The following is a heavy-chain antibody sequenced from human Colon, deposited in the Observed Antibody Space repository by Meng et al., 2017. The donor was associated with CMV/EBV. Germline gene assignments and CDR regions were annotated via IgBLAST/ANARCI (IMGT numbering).Heavy chain of an antibody. CDR1: GYTFSDYY. CDR2: IRSDGSAT. J-gene: IGHJ4*02. Sequence: VQVGAVGAWVHEPGAPVKVSCKTSGYTFSDYYMHWVRPAPGQGLEWMGWIRSDGSATNYAQKFRGRVTMTRDASVSTAYMELSGLTSDDTAVYFCVRSSGWSLFDYWGPGALVTVSS. CDR3: VRSSGWSLFDY. D-gene: IGHD6-19*01. V-gene: IGHV1-2*02.